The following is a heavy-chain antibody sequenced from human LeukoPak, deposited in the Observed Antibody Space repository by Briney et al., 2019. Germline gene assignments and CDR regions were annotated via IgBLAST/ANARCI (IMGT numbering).Heavy chain of an antibody. CDR3: ATTDGRDGYIGCFGY. D-gene: IGHD5-24*01. Sequence: SETLSHTCAVSGYSISSGYFWGWIRRPPGRGLEWIGSIDHSGTAYYNPSLKSRVTISVDTSKNQFSLRPSSVTAADTAVYYCATTDGRDGYIGCFGYWGQGTLVTVSS. CDR1: GYSISSGYF. V-gene: IGHV4-38-2*01. CDR2: IDHSGTA. J-gene: IGHJ4*02.